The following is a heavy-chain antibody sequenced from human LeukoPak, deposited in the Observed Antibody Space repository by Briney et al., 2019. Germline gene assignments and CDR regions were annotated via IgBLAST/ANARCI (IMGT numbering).Heavy chain of an antibody. CDR3: AVMVRGVFNY. D-gene: IGHD3-10*01. J-gene: IGHJ4*02. Sequence: SETLSLTCTVSGVSLSIVDYYWSWIRQPPGRGLEWIGYIYYSGCTYYNPSLKSRVTISLDTSKNQFSLKLTSVTAADTAVYYCAVMVRGVFNYWGQGTLVTVSS. V-gene: IGHV4-30-4*01. CDR2: IYYSGCT. CDR1: GVSLSIVDYY.